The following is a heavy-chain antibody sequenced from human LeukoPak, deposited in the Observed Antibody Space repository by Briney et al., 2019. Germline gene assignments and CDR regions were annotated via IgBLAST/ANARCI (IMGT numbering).Heavy chain of an antibody. CDR3: ARAISSSYYYYMDV. CDR2: ISAYNGNT. Sequence: ASVKVSCKASGYTFTSYGISWGRQAPGQGLEWMGWISAYNGNTNYAQKLQGRVTMTTDTSTSTAYMELRRLRSDDTAVYCCARAISSSYYYYMDVWGKGTTVTVSS. V-gene: IGHV1-18*01. CDR1: GYTFTSYG. J-gene: IGHJ6*03. D-gene: IGHD2-2*02.